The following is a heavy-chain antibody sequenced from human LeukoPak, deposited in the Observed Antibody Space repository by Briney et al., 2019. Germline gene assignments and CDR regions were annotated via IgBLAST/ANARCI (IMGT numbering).Heavy chain of an antibody. V-gene: IGHV3-23*01. J-gene: IGHJ4*02. D-gene: IGHD4-17*01. CDR3: AKDLPDYGDYIEGY. CDR1: GFTFSSFA. Sequence: SGGSLRLSCAASGFTFSSFAMSWVRQAPGKGLEWLSTISGSGGTTNYADSVKGRFTFSRDNSKKMVYLQMNSLRVEDTAVYYCAKDLPDYGDYIEGYWGQGTLVTVSS. CDR2: ISGSGGTT.